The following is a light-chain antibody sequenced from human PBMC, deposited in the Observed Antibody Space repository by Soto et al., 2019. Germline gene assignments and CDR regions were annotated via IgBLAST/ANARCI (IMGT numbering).Light chain of an antibody. V-gene: IGKV3-11*01. CDR2: DAS. CDR1: QSVSSY. CDR3: QQRSDWPPA. Sequence: EIVLTQSPATLSLSPGERATLSCRASQSVSSYLAWYQQKPGQAPRLLIYDASNRATGIPARFSGRGSGTDFTLTISSLEPEDCAVYYCQQRSDWPPAFGQGTKVEIK. J-gene: IGKJ1*01.